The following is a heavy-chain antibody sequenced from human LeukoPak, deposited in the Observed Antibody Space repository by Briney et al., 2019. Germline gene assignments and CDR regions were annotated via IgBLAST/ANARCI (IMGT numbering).Heavy chain of an antibody. J-gene: IGHJ4*02. Sequence: GGSLRLSCAASGFTFNNAYMCWVRQAPGKGLEWVGRIKSKVDGGTTDYGAPVKGRFTISRDDSRNTLYLQMNSLKTEDTAVYYCTTDAGYTSRWYNYWGQGTLVSVSS. CDR1: GFTFNNAY. CDR3: TTDAGYTSRWYNY. V-gene: IGHV3-15*01. D-gene: IGHD6-13*01. CDR2: IKSKVDGGTT.